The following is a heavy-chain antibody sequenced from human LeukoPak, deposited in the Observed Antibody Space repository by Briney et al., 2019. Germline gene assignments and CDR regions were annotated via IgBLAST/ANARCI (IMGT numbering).Heavy chain of an antibody. J-gene: IGHJ5*02. CDR3: ARDVVDSRGYNWFDP. CDR2: INHSGST. CDR1: GGSFSGYY. Sequence: PSETLSLTCAVYGGSFSGYYWSWIRQPPGKGLEWIGEINHSGSTNYNPSPKSRVTISVDTSKNQFSLKLSSVTAADTAVYYCARDVVDSRGYNWFDPWGQGTLVTVSS. V-gene: IGHV4-34*01. D-gene: IGHD3-22*01.